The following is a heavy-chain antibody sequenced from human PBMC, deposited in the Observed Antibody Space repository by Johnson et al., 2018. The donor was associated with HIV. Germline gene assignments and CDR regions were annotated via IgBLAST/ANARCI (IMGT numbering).Heavy chain of an antibody. Sequence: VQLVESGGGLVKPGGSLRLSCAASGFTFSNAWMNWVHQAPGKGLEWVGRIKSKTDGGTTDYAAPGKGRFTISRDDSKNTLYLQMNSLRAEDTAVYYCARDGTSRGGAFDIWGQGTMVTVSS. CDR1: GFTFSNAW. CDR3: ARDGTSRGGAFDI. D-gene: IGHD6-13*01. J-gene: IGHJ3*02. CDR2: IKSKTDGGTT. V-gene: IGHV3-15*01.